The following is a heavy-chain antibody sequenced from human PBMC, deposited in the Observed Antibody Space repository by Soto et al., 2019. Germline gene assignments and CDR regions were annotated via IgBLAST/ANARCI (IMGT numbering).Heavy chain of an antibody. V-gene: IGHV1-3*01. CDR3: ARDSGHIVVVTAMEMYYYGMDV. CDR1: GYTFTRYT. J-gene: IGHJ6*02. Sequence: GASVKVSCKASGYTFTRYTMNWVRQAPGQRLEWMGWINPDNGNTKSSQKFQDRVIITRDTSASTAYMDLSSLRSEDTAVYYCARDSGHIVVVTAMEMYYYGMDVWGQGTTVTVSS. CDR2: INPDNGNT. D-gene: IGHD2-21*02.